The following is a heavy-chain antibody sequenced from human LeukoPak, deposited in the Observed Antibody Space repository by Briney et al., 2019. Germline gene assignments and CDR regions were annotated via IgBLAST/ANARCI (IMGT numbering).Heavy chain of an antibody. CDR3: ARRGSGSYSF. Sequence: PSETLSLTCTVSGGSISSSSYYWGWIRQPPGKGLEWIGSIYYSGSTYYNPSLKSRVTISVDTSKNQFSLKLSSVTAVDTAVYYCARRGSGSYSFWGQGTLVIVSS. J-gene: IGHJ4*02. V-gene: IGHV4-39*01. CDR2: IYYSGST. D-gene: IGHD1-26*01. CDR1: GGSISSSSYY.